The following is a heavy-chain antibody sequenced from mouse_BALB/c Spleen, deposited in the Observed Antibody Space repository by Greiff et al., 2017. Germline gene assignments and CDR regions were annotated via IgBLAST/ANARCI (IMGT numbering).Heavy chain of an antibody. CDR1: GFTFSSFG. CDR2: ISSGSSTI. CDR3: AGLGGNYGDYYAMDY. V-gene: IGHV5-17*02. J-gene: IGHJ4*01. Sequence: EVKLMESGGGLVQPGGSRKLSCAASGFTFSSFGMHWVRQAPEKGLEWVAYISSGSSTIYYADTVKGRFTISRDNPKNTLFLQMTSLRSEDTAMYYCAGLGGNYGDYYAMDYWGQGTSVTVSS. D-gene: IGHD2-1*01.